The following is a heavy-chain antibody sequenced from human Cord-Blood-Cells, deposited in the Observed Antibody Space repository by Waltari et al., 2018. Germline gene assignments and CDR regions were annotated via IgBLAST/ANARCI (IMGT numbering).Heavy chain of an antibody. D-gene: IGHD2-2*01. J-gene: IGHJ3*02. CDR2: INPNSGGT. CDR3: ARFFTGCSSTSCYYNAFDI. V-gene: IGHV1-2*02. CDR1: GYTFTGYY. Sequence: QVQLVQSGAEVKKPGASAKVSCKASGYTFTGYYMPWVRQAPGQGLEWMGWINPNSGGTNYAQKFQGRVTMTRDTSISTAYMELSRLRSDDTAVYYCARFFTGCSSTSCYYNAFDIWGQGTMVTVSS.